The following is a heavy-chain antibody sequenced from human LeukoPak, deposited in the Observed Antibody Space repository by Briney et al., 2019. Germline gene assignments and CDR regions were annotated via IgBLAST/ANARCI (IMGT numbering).Heavy chain of an antibody. J-gene: IGHJ4*02. Sequence: SETLSLTCTVSGYSISSGYYWGWIRQPPGKGLEWIGSIYHSGSTYYNPSLKSRVTISVDTSKNQFSLKLSSVTAADTAVYYCAGKRGYCSGGSCSGIPYFDYWGQGTLVTVSS. CDR3: AGKRGYCSGGSCSGIPYFDY. D-gene: IGHD2-15*01. CDR1: GYSISSGYY. CDR2: IYHSGST. V-gene: IGHV4-38-2*02.